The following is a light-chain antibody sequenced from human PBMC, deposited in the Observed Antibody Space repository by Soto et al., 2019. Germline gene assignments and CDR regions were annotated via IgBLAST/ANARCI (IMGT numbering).Light chain of an antibody. V-gene: IGKV3-20*01. CDR2: GAS. CDR3: QQYGSSPIT. J-gene: IGKJ5*01. CDR1: QSVSSSY. Sequence: EIVLRRSRCTPSLSPGERATLSCRASQSVSSSYLAWYQQKPGQAPRLLIYGASSRATGIPDRFSGSGSGTDFTLTISILEAEDFAVYCCQQYGSSPITFGQGTRLEI.